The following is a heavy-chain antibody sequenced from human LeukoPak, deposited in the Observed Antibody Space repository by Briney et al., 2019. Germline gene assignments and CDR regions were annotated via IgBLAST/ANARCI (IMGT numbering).Heavy chain of an antibody. CDR1: GFTFTTHGMH. V-gene: IGHV4-39*01. CDR2: IYYSGST. CDR3: ARSEGIVGATIDY. Sequence: PGGSLRLSCAASGFTFTTHGMHWVRQAPGKGLEWIGSIYYSGSTYYNPSLKSRVTISVDTSKNQFSLKLSSVTAADTAVYYCARSEGIVGATIDYWGQGTLVTVSS. J-gene: IGHJ4*02. D-gene: IGHD1-26*01.